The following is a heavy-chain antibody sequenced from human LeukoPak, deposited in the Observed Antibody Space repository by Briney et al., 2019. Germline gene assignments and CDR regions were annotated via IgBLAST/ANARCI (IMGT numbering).Heavy chain of an antibody. CDR1: GYTFTSYD. Sequence: ASVKVSCKASGYTFTSYDINWVRQATGQGLEWMGWMNPNSGNTGYAQKFQGRVTITRNTSINKAYMEVSSLRSDDTAVYYCARALQGTYYYYYYMDVWGKGTTVTVSS. J-gene: IGHJ6*03. CDR3: ARALQGTYYYYYYMDV. CDR2: MNPNSGNT. V-gene: IGHV1-8*03. D-gene: IGHD1-1*01.